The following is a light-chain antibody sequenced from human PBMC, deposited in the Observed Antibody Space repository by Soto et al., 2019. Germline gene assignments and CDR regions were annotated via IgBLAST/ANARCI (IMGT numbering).Light chain of an antibody. V-gene: IGLV2-23*01. Sequence: QSVLTQPASVSGSPGQSITISCTGTINDVGSYNLVSWYQQHPGKAPKLMIYEDNKRPSGVSNRFSGSKSGYTASLTISGLQAEDEADYYCCSYAGSSTYVFGPGTKVTVL. CDR3: CSYAGSSTYV. CDR1: INDVGSYNL. CDR2: EDN. J-gene: IGLJ1*01.